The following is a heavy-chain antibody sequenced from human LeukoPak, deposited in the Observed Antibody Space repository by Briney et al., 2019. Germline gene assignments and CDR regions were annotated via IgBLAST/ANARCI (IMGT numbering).Heavy chain of an antibody. CDR3: ARDYDKAFDY. Sequence: SETLSLTCTVSGASISTYHWSWIRQPAGKGLEWIGRIYSSGSTNYNPSLKSRVTMSVGTSRNQFSLKLSSGTAADTAVYYCARDYDKAFDYWGQGALVTVSS. J-gene: IGHJ4*02. D-gene: IGHD3-9*01. V-gene: IGHV4-4*07. CDR2: IYSSGST. CDR1: GASISTYH.